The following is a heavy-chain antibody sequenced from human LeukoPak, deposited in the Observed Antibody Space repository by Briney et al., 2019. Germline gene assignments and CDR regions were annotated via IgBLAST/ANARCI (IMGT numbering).Heavy chain of an antibody. J-gene: IGHJ6*02. CDR1: GYTFTSYA. Sequence: ASVKVSCKASGYTFTSYAMHWVRQAPGQRLEWMGWINAGNGNTEYSQKFQGRVTITRDTSASTAYMELSSLRSEDTAVYYCARGEDYYYYYGMDVWGQGTTVTVSS. D-gene: IGHD1-26*01. CDR3: ARGEDYYYYYGMDV. CDR2: INAGNGNT. V-gene: IGHV1-3*01.